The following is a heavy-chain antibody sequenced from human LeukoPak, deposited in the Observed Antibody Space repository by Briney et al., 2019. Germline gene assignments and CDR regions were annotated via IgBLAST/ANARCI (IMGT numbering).Heavy chain of an antibody. CDR3: ARDPLYDSGTNT. CDR1: GFTFSSYA. V-gene: IGHV3-30-3*01. J-gene: IGHJ5*02. Sequence: GRSLRLSCAASGFTFSSYAMHWVRQAPGKGLEWVAVISYDGSNKYYADSVKGRFTISRDNSKNTLYLQMNSLRAEDTAVYYCARDPLYDSGTNTWGQGNLVTVSS. D-gene: IGHD3-22*01. CDR2: ISYDGSNK.